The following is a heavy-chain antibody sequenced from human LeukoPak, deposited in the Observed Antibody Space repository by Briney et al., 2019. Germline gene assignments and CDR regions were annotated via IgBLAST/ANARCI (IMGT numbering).Heavy chain of an antibody. Sequence: SVKVSCKASGGTFSSYAISWVRQAPGQGLEWMGGIIPIFGTANYAQKFQGRVTITADESTSTAYMELSNLRSEDTAVYYCARFPLDIVVVPAAPYGMDVWGQGTTVTVSS. J-gene: IGHJ6*02. CDR3: ARFPLDIVVVPAAPYGMDV. D-gene: IGHD2-2*01. V-gene: IGHV1-69*13. CDR1: GGTFSSYA. CDR2: IIPIFGTA.